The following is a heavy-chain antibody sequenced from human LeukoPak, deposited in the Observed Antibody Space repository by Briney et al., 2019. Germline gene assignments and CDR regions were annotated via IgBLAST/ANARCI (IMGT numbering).Heavy chain of an antibody. Sequence: GGSLRLSCAASGFTFSTYAMSWVRQAPGKGLEWVSAIGGGGAYTNYADSVKGRFTISRADSKNTLYLQMNSLRAEDTAVYYCATSRDFYDSSGYYPYYFDCWGQGTLVTVSS. CDR3: ATSRDFYDSSGYYPYYFDC. V-gene: IGHV3-23*01. CDR2: IGGGGAYT. J-gene: IGHJ4*02. CDR1: GFTFSTYA. D-gene: IGHD3-22*01.